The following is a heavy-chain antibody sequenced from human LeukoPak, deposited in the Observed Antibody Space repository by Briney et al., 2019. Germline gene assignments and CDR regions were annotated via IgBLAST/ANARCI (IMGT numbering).Heavy chain of an antibody. CDR3: ARDAYSSSEVDWFDP. D-gene: IGHD6-13*01. CDR1: GGSISSYY. Sequence: PSETLSLTCIVSGGSISSYYWSWIRQPPGKGLEWIGYIYYTGSTNYNPSLKSRVTISVDTSKNQFSLKLSSVTAADMAVYYCARDAYSSSEVDWFDPWGQETLVTVSS. J-gene: IGHJ5*02. CDR2: IYYTGST. V-gene: IGHV4-59*01.